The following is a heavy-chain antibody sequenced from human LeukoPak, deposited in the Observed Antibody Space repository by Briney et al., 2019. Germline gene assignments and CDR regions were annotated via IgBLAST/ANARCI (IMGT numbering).Heavy chain of an antibody. Sequence: GGSLRLSCAASGFAFSTYAMTWVRQAPEKGLQWVSTISTSGRATYYADSVEGRFTISRDNSKNTLYLQMNSLRAEDTAVYYCAKDRKAAAGYFDYWGQGTLVTVSS. D-gene: IGHD6-13*01. CDR1: GFAFSTYA. CDR2: ISTSGRAT. J-gene: IGHJ4*02. CDR3: AKDRKAAAGYFDY. V-gene: IGHV3-23*01.